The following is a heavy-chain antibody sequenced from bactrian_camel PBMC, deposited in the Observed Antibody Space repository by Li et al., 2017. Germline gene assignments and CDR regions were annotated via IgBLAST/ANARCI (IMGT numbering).Heavy chain of an antibody. Sequence: DVQLVESGGGSVQAGGSLRLSCAASGYTYSITCMSWFRQSPGKEREWVARIDTGGGRTYYADSVKGRFTISQDGAKSTVYLQMNSLKPEDTAVYYCARDESPGALGYWGQGTQVTVS. D-gene: IGHD1*01. CDR1: GYTYSITC. V-gene: IGHV3S40*01. CDR2: IDTGGGRT. CDR3: ARDESPGALGY. J-gene: IGHJ6*01.